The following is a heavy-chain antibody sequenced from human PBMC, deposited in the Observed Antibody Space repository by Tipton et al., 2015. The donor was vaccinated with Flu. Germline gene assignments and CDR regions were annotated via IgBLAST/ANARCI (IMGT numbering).Heavy chain of an antibody. V-gene: IGHV3-23*01. CDR3: AKDLQSGSYYAEYFQH. Sequence: SLRLSCAASGFTFSNYVMSWVRQAPGKGLEWVSAISGTTGNTYYVDSVKDRFTISRDNSKNTLYLQMKSLRAEDTAVYYCAKDLQSGSYYAEYFQHWGQGTLVTVSS. CDR2: ISGTTGNT. D-gene: IGHD1-26*01. J-gene: IGHJ1*01. CDR1: GFTFSNYV.